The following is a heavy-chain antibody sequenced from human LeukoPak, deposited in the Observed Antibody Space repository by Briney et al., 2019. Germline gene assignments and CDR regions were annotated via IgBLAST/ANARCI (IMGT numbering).Heavy chain of an antibody. CDR1: GFTVSSNY. J-gene: IGHJ3*02. V-gene: IGHV3-53*01. D-gene: IGHD3-22*01. Sequence: GGSLRLSCAASGFTVSSNYMNWVRQAPGKALEWVSVIYSGGSTFYADSVEGRFTISRDNSNNTLYLQMNSLRAEDTAMYYCAREYYDNSGGEDAFDIWGPGTMVTVSS. CDR2: IYSGGST. CDR3: AREYYDNSGGEDAFDI.